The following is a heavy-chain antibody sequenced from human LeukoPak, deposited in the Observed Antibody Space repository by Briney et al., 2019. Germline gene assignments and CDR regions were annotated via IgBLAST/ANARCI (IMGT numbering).Heavy chain of an antibody. Sequence: SETLSPTCTVSGGSISSYYRSWIRQPAGKGLGWIGRIYTSASTNYNPSLKSRVTMSVDTSKNQFSLKLSSVTAADTAVYYCARGPTRVAVAGSYFDYWGQGTLVTVSS. CDR1: GGSISSYY. V-gene: IGHV4-4*07. D-gene: IGHD6-19*01. CDR2: IYTSAST. CDR3: ARGPTRVAVAGSYFDY. J-gene: IGHJ4*02.